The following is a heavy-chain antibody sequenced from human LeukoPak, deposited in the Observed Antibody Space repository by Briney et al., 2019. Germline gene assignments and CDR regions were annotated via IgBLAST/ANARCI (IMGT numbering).Heavy chain of an antibody. CDR3: ARDSSSTQQLWFVY. Sequence: GGSLRLSCAASGFTFSSYSMNRVRQAPGKGLEWVLYISSSSHDIYYADSVKGRFTISRDNAKNSLYLQMNSLRAEDTAVYYCARDSSSTQQLWFVYWGQGTLVTVSS. D-gene: IGHD5-18*01. J-gene: IGHJ4*02. V-gene: IGHV3-21*01. CDR2: ISSSSHDI. CDR1: GFTFSSYS.